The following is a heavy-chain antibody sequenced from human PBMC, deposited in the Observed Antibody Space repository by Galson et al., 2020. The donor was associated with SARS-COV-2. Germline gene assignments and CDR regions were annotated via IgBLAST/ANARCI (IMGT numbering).Heavy chain of an antibody. Sequence: SETLSLTCTVSGGSISSYYWSWIRQPPGKGLEWIGYIYYSGSTNYNPSLKSRVTISVDTSKNQFSLKLSSVTAADTAVYYCARRVRLLWFGELLSYWFDPWGQGTLVTVSS. CDR1: GGSISSYY. CDR2: IYYSGST. D-gene: IGHD3-10*01. J-gene: IGHJ5*02. V-gene: IGHV4-59*08. CDR3: ARRVRLLWFGELLSYWFDP.